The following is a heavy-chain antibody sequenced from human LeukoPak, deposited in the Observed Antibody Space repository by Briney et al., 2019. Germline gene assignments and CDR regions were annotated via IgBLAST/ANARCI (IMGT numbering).Heavy chain of an antibody. V-gene: IGHV3-48*03. J-gene: IGHJ4*02. Sequence: PGGSLRLSCAASGFTFNSYEMNWVRQAPGKGLEWVSYINSGGSAIYYADSVKGRFIISRDNAKNSQYLRMNSLRADDTAVYYCARGGSYVHYWGQGTLVTVSS. CDR1: GFTFNSYE. D-gene: IGHD1-26*01. CDR3: ARGGSYVHY. CDR2: INSGGSAI.